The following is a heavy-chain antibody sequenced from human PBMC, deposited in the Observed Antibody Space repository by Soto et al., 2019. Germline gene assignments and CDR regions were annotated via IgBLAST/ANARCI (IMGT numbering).Heavy chain of an antibody. CDR1: GFTFSSYS. CDR2: ISSSSSTI. D-gene: IGHD3-3*01. J-gene: IGHJ6*02. V-gene: IGHV3-48*02. CDR3: GTRYDFLRGYYYYYYYGMDV. Sequence: EVQLVESGGGLVQPGGSLRLSCAASGFTFSSYSMNWVRQAPGKGLEWVSYISSSSSTIYYADSVKGRFTISRDNAKNTLYLQMNSLRDEDTAVVYCGTRYDFLRGYYYYYYYGMDVWGQGTTVTVSS.